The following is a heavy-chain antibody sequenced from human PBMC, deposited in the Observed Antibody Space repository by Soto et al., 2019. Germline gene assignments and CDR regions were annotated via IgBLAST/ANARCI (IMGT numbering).Heavy chain of an antibody. D-gene: IGHD6-19*01. CDR1: GYTFTSYG. CDR2: ISAYNGNT. J-gene: IGHJ6*02. V-gene: IGHV1-18*04. Sequence: ASVKVSCKASGYTFTSYGISWVRQAPGQGLEWMGWISAYNGNTNYAQKLQGRVTMTTDTSTSTAYMELRSLRSDDTAVYYCARDKELAVAGPPPLLYGMDVWGQGTTVTVSS. CDR3: ARDKELAVAGPPPLLYGMDV.